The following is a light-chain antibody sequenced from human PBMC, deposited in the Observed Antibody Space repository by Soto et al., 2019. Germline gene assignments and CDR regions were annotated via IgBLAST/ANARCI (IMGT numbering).Light chain of an antibody. Sequence: QSVLSHPASVSWSPGHSIAISCTGTSSDVGGYNYVSWYQQHPGKAPKLRIYEVSNRPSGVSNRFSGSKSGNTASLTISGLQAEDEADYYCSSYTSSSTVYVFGTGTKV. CDR3: SSYTSSSTVYV. J-gene: IGLJ1*01. V-gene: IGLV2-14*01. CDR2: EVS. CDR1: SSDVGGYNY.